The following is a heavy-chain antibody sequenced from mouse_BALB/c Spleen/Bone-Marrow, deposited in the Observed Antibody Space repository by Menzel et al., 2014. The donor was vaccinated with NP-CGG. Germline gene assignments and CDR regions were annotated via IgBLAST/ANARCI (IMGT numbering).Heavy chain of an antibody. J-gene: IGHJ3*01. Sequence: QVQLQQPGAELVRPGASVKLSCKASGYTFTSYWINWVKQRPGQGLEWIGNIYPSDSYTNYNQKFKDKATLTVDKSSSTAYMQLSSPTSEDSAVYYCTRREGNYALAYWGQGTLVTVSA. CDR2: IYPSDSYT. V-gene: IGHV1-69*02. CDR3: TRREGNYALAY. D-gene: IGHD2-1*01. CDR1: GYTFTSYW.